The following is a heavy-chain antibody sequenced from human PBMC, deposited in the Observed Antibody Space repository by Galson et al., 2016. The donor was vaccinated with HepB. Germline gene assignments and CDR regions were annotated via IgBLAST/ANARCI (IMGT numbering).Heavy chain of an antibody. CDR1: GGSISTDTW. J-gene: IGHJ3*02. D-gene: IGHD2-21*02. V-gene: IGHV4-4*02. CDR2: IYYGGNT. CDR3: ARVTCGGGVCQDVFAI. Sequence: LSLTCAVSGGSISTDTWWHWVRQSPGQGQEWIGEIYYGGNTNYNPSLKSRLSMSVDKSKNQFSLKLSSVTAADAAVYYCARVTCGGGVCQDVFAIWGQGIMVTVSS.